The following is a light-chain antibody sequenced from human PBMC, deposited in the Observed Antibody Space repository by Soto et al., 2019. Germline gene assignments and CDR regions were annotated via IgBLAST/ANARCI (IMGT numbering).Light chain of an antibody. CDR2: AAS. Sequence: DIHMTQSPSSLSAALGDRVTITSRASQTIGNFLNWYQQKPGKAPKLLIYAASTLESGVPSRFSASGSGTDFTLTINTLQPEDFATYYCQQSYSALMYTFGQGTKVDIK. CDR1: QTIGNF. V-gene: IGKV1-39*01. CDR3: QQSYSALMYT. J-gene: IGKJ2*01.